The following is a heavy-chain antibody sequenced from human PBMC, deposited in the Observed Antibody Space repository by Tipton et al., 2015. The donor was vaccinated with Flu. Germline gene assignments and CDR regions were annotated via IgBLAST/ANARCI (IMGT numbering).Heavy chain of an antibody. V-gene: IGHV3-15*01. D-gene: IGHD2-8*01. Sequence: SLRLSCAASGFTFSNAWMSWVRQAPGKGLEWVGRIKSKTDGGTTDYAAPVKGRFTISRDDSKNTLYLQMNSLKTEDTAVYYCPADLLHCTNGVCYTVQYWGQGTLVTVSS. CDR1: GFTFSNAW. J-gene: IGHJ4*02. CDR2: IKSKTDGGTT. CDR3: PADLLHCTNGVCYTVQY.